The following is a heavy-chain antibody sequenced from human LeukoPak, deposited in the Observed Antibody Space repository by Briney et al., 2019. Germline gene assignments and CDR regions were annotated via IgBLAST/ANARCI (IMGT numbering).Heavy chain of an antibody. CDR2: VNPNNGGT. D-gene: IGHD5-18*01. V-gene: IGHV1-2*02. Sequence: DSVKVSCKASGYSFTGYYMHWVRQAPGQGLEWMGWVNPNNGGTKYAQNFQGRVTMTRDTSIRTAYMELSGLGSDDTAVYYCARLGRQDTAMAWGQGTLVTVSS. CDR3: ARLGRQDTAMA. J-gene: IGHJ5*02. CDR1: GYSFTGYY.